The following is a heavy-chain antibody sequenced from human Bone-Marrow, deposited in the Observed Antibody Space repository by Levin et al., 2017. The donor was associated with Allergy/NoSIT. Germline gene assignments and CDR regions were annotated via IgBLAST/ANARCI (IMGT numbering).Heavy chain of an antibody. CDR3: ARGANY. CDR2: IYAAGST. V-gene: IGHV3-53*01. Sequence: GESLKISCAASGFTVSNNYMSWVRQTPGKGLEWVSVIYAAGSTYYADSVKGRFTISRDNSKNTLYLQMNSLRAEDTAVYYCARGANYWGQGTLVTVSS. J-gene: IGHJ4*02. CDR1: GFTVSNNY.